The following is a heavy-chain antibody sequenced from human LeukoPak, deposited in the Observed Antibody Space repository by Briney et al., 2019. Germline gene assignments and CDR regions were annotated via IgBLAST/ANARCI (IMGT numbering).Heavy chain of an antibody. CDR1: GFTFSSYG. V-gene: IGHV3-23*01. CDR2: ISGSGGFT. Sequence: GGSLRLSCAASGFTFSSYGMSWVRQAPGKGLEWVSAISGSGGFTYYADSVKGRFTISRDNSKNTLYLQMNSLRAEDTAVYYCAKQGRGLAAAYFDFWGQGTLVTVPS. CDR3: AKQGRGLAAAYFDF. D-gene: IGHD6-13*01. J-gene: IGHJ4*02.